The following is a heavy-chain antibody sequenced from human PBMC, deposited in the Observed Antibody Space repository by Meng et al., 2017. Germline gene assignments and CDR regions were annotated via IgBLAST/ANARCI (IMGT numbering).Heavy chain of an antibody. CDR3: ARRRGGSSDWFDP. CDR1: GGSFSGYY. V-gene: IGHV4-34*01. J-gene: IGHJ5*02. CDR2: INHSGST. Sequence: QVHLQQWGGGLLKPSETLSLTCAVYGGSFSGYYWSWIRQPPGKGLEWIGEINHSGSTNYNPSLKSRVTISVDTSKNQFSLKLSSVTAANTAVYYCARRRGGSSDWFDPWGQGTLVTASS. D-gene: IGHD6-6*01.